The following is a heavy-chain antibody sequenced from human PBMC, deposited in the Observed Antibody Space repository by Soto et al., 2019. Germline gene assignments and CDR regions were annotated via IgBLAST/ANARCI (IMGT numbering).Heavy chain of an antibody. J-gene: IGHJ4*02. CDR2: ITSRSDYI. D-gene: IGHD5-12*01. CDR3: ARVDGYTYPNDY. V-gene: IGHV3-21*01. Sequence: PGGSLRLSCAASGFTFSSYGMSWVRQAPGKGLEWVSSITSRSDYIYYADSVRGRFTISRDNAKNSLFLQMNRLRAEDTAVYYCARVDGYTYPNDYWGQGTLVTVSS. CDR1: GFTFSSYG.